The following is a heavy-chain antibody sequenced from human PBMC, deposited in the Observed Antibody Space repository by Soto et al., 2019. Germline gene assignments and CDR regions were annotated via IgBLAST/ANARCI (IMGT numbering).Heavy chain of an antibody. Sequence: QVHLVQSGAEVKKPGASVKVSCQGSGYAFTTYGITWVRQAPGQGLEWMGWISAHNGNTNYAKKLQGRVTVTRDTSTSTAYMELRSLRYDGTAGYYCARGRYGDYWGQGALVTVSS. CDR2: ISAHNGNT. CDR3: ARGRYGDY. V-gene: IGHV1-18*01. CDR1: GYAFTTYG. J-gene: IGHJ4*02. D-gene: IGHD1-1*01.